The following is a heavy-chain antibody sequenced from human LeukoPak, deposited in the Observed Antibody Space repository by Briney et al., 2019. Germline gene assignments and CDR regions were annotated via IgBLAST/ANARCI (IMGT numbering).Heavy chain of an antibody. CDR3: AKELDYGGNSPFHY. V-gene: IGHV3-30-3*02. D-gene: IGHD4-23*01. Sequence: GGSLRLSCAASGFTLSTYAMHWVRQAPGKGLEWVAFISYDGSNKYYVDSVKGRFTISRDNSKNTLYLQMNSLRAEDTAVYYCAKELDYGGNSPFHYWGQGTLVTVSS. CDR2: ISYDGSNK. CDR1: GFTLSTYA. J-gene: IGHJ4*02.